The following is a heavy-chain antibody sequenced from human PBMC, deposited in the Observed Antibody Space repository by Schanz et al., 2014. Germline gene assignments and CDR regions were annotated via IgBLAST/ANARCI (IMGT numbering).Heavy chain of an antibody. CDR1: GYTFTTYY. Sequence: QVQLVQSGAEVKKPGASVKVYCKASGYTFTTYYLHWVRQAPGQGLEWMGIINPTGGSTTYAEKFLCRVTMTSDSSTSAVYMELSRLRSEDMAVYYCVRAPHYGSGRRLDYWGQGTLVTVSS. J-gene: IGHJ4*02. D-gene: IGHD3-10*01. V-gene: IGHV1-46*03. CDR2: INPTGGST. CDR3: VRAPHYGSGRRLDY.